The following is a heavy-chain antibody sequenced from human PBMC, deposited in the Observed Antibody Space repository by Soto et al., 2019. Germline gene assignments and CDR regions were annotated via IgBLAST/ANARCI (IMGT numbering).Heavy chain of an antibody. CDR2: NSYSGST. V-gene: IGHV4-59*08. D-gene: IGHD2-15*01. Sequence: SETLSLTCTVTGGSTSSYYWSWLRQPPGKGLEWIGYNSYSGSTYYNPSLRSRVTISVDTSKNQFSLKLSSVTAADTAVYYCARYGSGECNRGSCYSPFDYWGQGTLVTVSS. CDR3: ARYGSGECNRGSCYSPFDY. CDR1: GGSTSSYY. J-gene: IGHJ4*02.